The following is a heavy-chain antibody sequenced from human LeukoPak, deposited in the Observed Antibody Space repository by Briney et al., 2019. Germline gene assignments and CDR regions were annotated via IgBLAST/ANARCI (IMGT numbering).Heavy chain of an antibody. CDR3: ARDRAYYYDSSGYYYPYDY. Sequence: ASVKLSCKASGYTFTGYYMHWVRQAPGQGLEWIGRINPNSGGTNYAQKFQGRVTMTRDTSISTAYMELSRLRSDDTAVYYCARDRAYYYDSSGYYYPYDYWGQGTLVTVSS. J-gene: IGHJ4*02. V-gene: IGHV1-2*06. D-gene: IGHD3-22*01. CDR1: GYTFTGYY. CDR2: INPNSGGT.